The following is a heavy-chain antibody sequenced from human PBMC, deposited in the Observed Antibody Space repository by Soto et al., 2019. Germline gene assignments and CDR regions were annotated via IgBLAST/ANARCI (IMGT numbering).Heavy chain of an antibody. Sequence: EVQLLESGGGLVQPGGSLRLSCAASGFTFSTYAMIWVRQAPGKGLEWVSGIGGSGGATYYADSVMGRFTVSRDNSKNTSYLQMNSLRFYDTAVYYCANDWVICTIIYYFHHWGQGSLVTVSS. J-gene: IGHJ4*02. CDR2: IGGSGGAT. D-gene: IGHD3-10*01. CDR1: GFTFSTYA. V-gene: IGHV3-23*01. CDR3: ANDWVICTIIYYFHH.